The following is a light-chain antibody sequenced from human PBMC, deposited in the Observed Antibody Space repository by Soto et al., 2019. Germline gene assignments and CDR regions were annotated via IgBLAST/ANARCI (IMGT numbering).Light chain of an antibody. V-gene: IGKV3-20*01. J-gene: IGKJ4*01. Sequence: EIVLTQSPGTLSLSPGERATLSCRASQSVSSSYLAWYQQKPGQAPRLLIYGASGRATGIPDRFSGSGSGTDFTLTSSRLEPEDFAVYYCQQYSSSHTFGGGTKVEIK. CDR1: QSVSSSY. CDR3: QQYSSSHT. CDR2: GAS.